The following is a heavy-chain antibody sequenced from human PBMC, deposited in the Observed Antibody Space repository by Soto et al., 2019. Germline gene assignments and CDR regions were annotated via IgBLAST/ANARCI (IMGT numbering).Heavy chain of an antibody. CDR1: GFTFSSYA. CDR3: AKETGYCSSTSCYELFDY. V-gene: IGHV3-23*01. CDR2: ISGSGGST. J-gene: IGHJ4*02. Sequence: EVQLLESGGGLVQPGGSLRLSCAASGFTFSSYAMSWVRQAPGKGLEWVSAISGSGGSTYYADSVKGRFTISRDNSKNTLYLQMNSLSAEDTAVYYCAKETGYCSSTSCYELFDYWGQGTLVTVSS. D-gene: IGHD2-2*01.